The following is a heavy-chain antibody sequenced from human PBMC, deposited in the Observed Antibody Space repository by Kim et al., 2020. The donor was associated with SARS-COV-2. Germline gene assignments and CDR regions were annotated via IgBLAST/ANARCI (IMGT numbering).Heavy chain of an antibody. V-gene: IGHV3-30*04. D-gene: IGHD3-10*01. CDR3: ARGDGSGSYGY. CDR2: ISYDGSNK. J-gene: IGHJ4*02. Sequence: GGSLRLSCAASGFTFSSYAMHWVRQAPGKGLEWVAVISYDGSNKYYADSVKGRFTISRDNSKNTLYLQMNSLRAEDTAVYYCARGDGSGSYGYWGQGTLVTVSS. CDR1: GFTFSSYA.